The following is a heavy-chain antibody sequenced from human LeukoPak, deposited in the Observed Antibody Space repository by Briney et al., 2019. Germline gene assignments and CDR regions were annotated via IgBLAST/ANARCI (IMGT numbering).Heavy chain of an antibody. Sequence: PGGSLRLSCAASGFSFSDYAMTWVRQAPGKGLEWVSVISGSGGSTYYADSVKGRVTVSRDNSKNTLYLQMNSLRAEDTAVYYCARGRLWFGELTFHDAFDIWGQGTMVTVSS. D-gene: IGHD3-10*01. CDR3: ARGRLWFGELTFHDAFDI. J-gene: IGHJ3*02. V-gene: IGHV3-23*01. CDR1: GFSFSDYA. CDR2: ISGSGGST.